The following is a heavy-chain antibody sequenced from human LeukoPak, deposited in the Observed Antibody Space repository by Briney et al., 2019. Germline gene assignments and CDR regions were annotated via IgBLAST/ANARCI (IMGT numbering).Heavy chain of an antibody. V-gene: IGHV4-59*01. CDR1: GGSISSYY. CDR3: AREIDSSSRNAFDI. D-gene: IGHD6-13*01. Sequence: SETLSLTCTVSGGSISSYYWSWIWQPPGKGLEWIGYIYYSGSTNYNPSLKSRVTISVDTSKNQFSLKLSSVTAADTAVYYCAREIDSSSRNAFDIWGQGTMVTVSS. J-gene: IGHJ3*02. CDR2: IYYSGST.